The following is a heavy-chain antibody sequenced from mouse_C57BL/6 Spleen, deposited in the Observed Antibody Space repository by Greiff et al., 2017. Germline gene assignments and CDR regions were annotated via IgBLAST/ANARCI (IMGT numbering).Heavy chain of an antibody. CDR3: ARDRDYFFAY. D-gene: IGHD1-1*02. CDR1: GFTFSSYA. CDR2: ISDGGSYT. J-gene: IGHJ3*01. Sequence: EVMLVESGGGLVKPGGSLKLSCAASGFTFSSYAMSWVRQTPEKRLEWVATISDGGSYTYYPDNVKGRFTISRDNAKNNLYLQMSHLKSEDTAMYYCARDRDYFFAYWGQGTLVTVSA. V-gene: IGHV5-4*01.